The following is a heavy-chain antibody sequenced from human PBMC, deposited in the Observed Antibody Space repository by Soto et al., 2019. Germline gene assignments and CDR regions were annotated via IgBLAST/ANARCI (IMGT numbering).Heavy chain of an antibody. CDR2: IKPNSGGT. V-gene: IGHV1-2*02. Sequence: ASVKVSCEASGYTFTGSYMHWVRQAPGQGLEWMGWIKPNSGGTNYAQKFQGMVTMTRDTSISTAYMELSRLRSDDTAVYYCAREEGVRAFDIWGQGTMVTVSS. CDR3: AREEGVRAFDI. D-gene: IGHD3-16*01. J-gene: IGHJ3*02. CDR1: GYTFTGSY.